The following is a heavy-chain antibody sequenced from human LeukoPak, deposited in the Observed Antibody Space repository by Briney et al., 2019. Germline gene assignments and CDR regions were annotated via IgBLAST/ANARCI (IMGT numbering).Heavy chain of an antibody. V-gene: IGHV4-61*01. CDR3: ARERPWFGELLYAFDI. CDR1: GGSVSSGSYY. CDR2: IYYSGST. J-gene: IGHJ3*02. D-gene: IGHD3-10*01. Sequence: SETLSLTCTVSGGSVSSGSYYWSWIRQPPGKGLEWIGYIYYSGSTNYNPSLKSRVTISVDTSKNQFSLKLSSVAAADTGVYYCARERPWFGELLYAFDIWGQGTMVTVSS.